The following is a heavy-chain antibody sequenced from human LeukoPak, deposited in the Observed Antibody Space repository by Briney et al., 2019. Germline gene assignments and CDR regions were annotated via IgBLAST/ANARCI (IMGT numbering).Heavy chain of an antibody. CDR1: GFTFSNSN. CDR2: ISGTSTAI. D-gene: IGHD1-26*01. V-gene: IGHV3-48*02. CDR3: ARGGGRSYSDAFDI. J-gene: IGHJ3*02. Sequence: GGSLRLSCAASGFTFSNSNMHWVRQAPGKGLEWVSFISGTSTAIYYADSVKGRLTISGDIARKSLYLQMNSLRDEDTAVYYCARGGGRSYSDAFDIWGQGTVVTVSS.